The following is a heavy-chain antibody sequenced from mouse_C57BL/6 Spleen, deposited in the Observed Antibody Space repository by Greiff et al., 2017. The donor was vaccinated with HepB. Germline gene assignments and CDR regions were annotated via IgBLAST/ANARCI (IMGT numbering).Heavy chain of an antibody. CDR3: ARPLYYYGSSYGYYAMDY. CDR1: GYTFTSYW. Sequence: QVQLQQSGAELVKPGASVKLSCKASGYTFTSYWMHWVKQRPGQGLEWIGMIHPNSGSTNYNEKFKSKATLTVDKSSSTAYMQLSSLTSEDSAVYYCARPLYYYGSSYGYYAMDYWGQGTSVTVSS. CDR2: IHPNSGST. V-gene: IGHV1-64*01. J-gene: IGHJ4*01. D-gene: IGHD1-1*01.